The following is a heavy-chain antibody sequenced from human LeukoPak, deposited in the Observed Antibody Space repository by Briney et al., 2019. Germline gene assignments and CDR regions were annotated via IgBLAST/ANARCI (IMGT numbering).Heavy chain of an antibody. CDR2: ISGSGDST. D-gene: IGHD6-19*01. V-gene: IGHV3-23*01. J-gene: IGHJ4*02. Sequence: GGSLRLPCAASGFTFSSYAMSWVRQAPGKGLEWVSVISGSGDSTYSANSVKGRFTISRDNSKNTLYLQMNRLRAEDTAVYYCAKGVGSGWYYFDYWGQGTLVTVSS. CDR3: AKGVGSGWYYFDY. CDR1: GFTFSSYA.